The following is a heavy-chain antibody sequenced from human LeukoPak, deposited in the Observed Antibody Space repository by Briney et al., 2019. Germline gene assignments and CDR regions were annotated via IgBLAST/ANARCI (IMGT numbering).Heavy chain of an antibody. J-gene: IGHJ6*03. Sequence: PSETLSLTCNVSGASISNFYWSWIRQPPGKGLEWIGYIYYSGSTNYNPSLKSRVTISVDTSKNQFSLKLSSVTAADTAVYYCARAPTPYHDILTGVPSYYYYYMDVWGKGTTVTVSS. CDR2: IYYSGST. V-gene: IGHV4-59*01. D-gene: IGHD3-9*01. CDR1: GASISNFY. CDR3: ARAPTPYHDILTGVPSYYYYYMDV.